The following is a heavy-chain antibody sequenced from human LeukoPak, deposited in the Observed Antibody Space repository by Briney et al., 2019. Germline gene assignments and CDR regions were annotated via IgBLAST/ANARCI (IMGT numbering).Heavy chain of an antibody. D-gene: IGHD5-24*01. CDR1: GFTFSSYW. CDR2: INSDGGST. J-gene: IGHJ4*02. CDR3: ARRIQGMAPYHFDY. V-gene: IGHV3-74*01. Sequence: GGSLRLSCTASGFTFSSYWMHWVRQAPGKGLVWVSRINSDGGSTSYADSVKGRFTISRDNAKNTLYLQMNSLRAEDTAVYYCARRIQGMAPYHFDYWGQGTLVTVSS.